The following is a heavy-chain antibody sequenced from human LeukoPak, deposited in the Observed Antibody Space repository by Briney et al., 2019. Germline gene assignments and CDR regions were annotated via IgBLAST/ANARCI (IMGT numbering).Heavy chain of an antibody. Sequence: ASVKVCCKASGYTFTGYYMHWVRQAPGQGLEWMGWINPNSGGTNYAQKFQGRVTMTRDTSISTAYMELSRLRSDDTAVYYCARVGRGVIITYDYWGQGTLVTVSP. CDR3: ARVGRGVIITYDY. D-gene: IGHD3-10*01. CDR1: GYTFTGYY. J-gene: IGHJ4*02. V-gene: IGHV1-2*02. CDR2: INPNSGGT.